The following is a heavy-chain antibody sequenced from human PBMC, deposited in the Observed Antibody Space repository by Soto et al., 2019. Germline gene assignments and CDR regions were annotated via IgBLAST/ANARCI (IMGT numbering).Heavy chain of an antibody. CDR2: ISYDGSNK. D-gene: IGHD4-4*01. J-gene: IGHJ6*02. CDR1: GFTFSSYG. V-gene: IGHV3-30*18. CDR3: AKDFPHDYTRGSRSYYYYYYGMDV. Sequence: PGGSLRLSCAASGFTFSSYGMHWVRQAPGKGLEWVAVISYDGSNKYYADSVKGRFTISRDNSKNTLYLQMNSLRAEDTAVYYCAKDFPHDYTRGSRSYYYYYYGMDVWGQGTTVTVSS.